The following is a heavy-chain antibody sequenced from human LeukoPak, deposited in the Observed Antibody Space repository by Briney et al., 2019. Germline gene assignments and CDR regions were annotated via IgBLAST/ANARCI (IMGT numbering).Heavy chain of an antibody. J-gene: IGHJ4*02. V-gene: IGHV4-4*07. CDR1: GGSISSYY. Sequence: SETLSLTCTVSGGSISSYYCSWIRQPAGKGLEWIGRIYTSGTTDHNPSLNRTANISVNMPKNQFSLKLSSVAAADTAVYYCATVDSGSGYVDYWGQGTLVTVSS. D-gene: IGHD2-15*01. CDR2: IYTSGTT. CDR3: ATVDSGSGYVDY.